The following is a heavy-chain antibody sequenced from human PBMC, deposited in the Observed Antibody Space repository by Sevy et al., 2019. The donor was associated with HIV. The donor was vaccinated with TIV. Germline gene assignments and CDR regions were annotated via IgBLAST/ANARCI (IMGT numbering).Heavy chain of an antibody. CDR3: ARDDDSNYDGIDA. J-gene: IGHJ6*02. D-gene: IGHD4-4*01. CDR2: IWYDGSDT. Sequence: GGSLRLSCAASGFIFSNHGMHWVRQAPGKGLEWVARIWYDGSDTYYGESVKGRFTISRDNCKNTVDLQMNSLRVEDTAVYYCARDDDSNYDGIDAWGQRTTVTVSS. V-gene: IGHV3-33*01. CDR1: GFIFSNHG.